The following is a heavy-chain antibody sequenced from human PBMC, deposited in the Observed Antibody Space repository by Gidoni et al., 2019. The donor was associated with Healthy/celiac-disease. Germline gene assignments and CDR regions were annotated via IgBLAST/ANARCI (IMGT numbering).Heavy chain of an antibody. CDR2: IIPILGIA. CDR3: ARELAVAGTVTYYYYGMDV. J-gene: IGHJ6*02. CDR1: GGTFSSYT. Sequence: QVQLVQSGAEVKKPGSSVKVSCKASGGTFSSYTISWVRQAPGQGLEWMGRIIPILGIANYAQKFQGRVTITADKSTSTAYMELSSLRSEDTAVYYCARELAVAGTVTYYYYGMDVWGQGTTVTVSS. D-gene: IGHD6-19*01. V-gene: IGHV1-69*08.